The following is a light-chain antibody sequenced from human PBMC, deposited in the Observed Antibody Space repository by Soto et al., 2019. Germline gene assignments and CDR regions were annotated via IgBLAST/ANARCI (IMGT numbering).Light chain of an antibody. V-gene: IGLV1-44*01. J-gene: IGLJ2*01. CDR1: SSNIGRNT. Sequence: QTVVTQPPSASGTPGQRVTIACSGSSSNIGRNTVHWYQQLPGTTPKLLIYSNDQRPSGVPDRFSGSKSGSSASLAISGLQSEEEADYYCAAWDDSLNGVVFGGGTKLTVL. CDR2: SND. CDR3: AAWDDSLNGVV.